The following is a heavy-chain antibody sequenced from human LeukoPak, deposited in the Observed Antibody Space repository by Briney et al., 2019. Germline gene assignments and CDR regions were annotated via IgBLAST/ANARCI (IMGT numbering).Heavy chain of an antibody. Sequence: GASVKVSCKTSVGTFTSYAITWVRQAPGQGLEWMGKIIPISGTTNYAQKFQGRVTFTADESTSTAYMELSSLRSEDTALYYCARKLRLGGNWFDPWGQGTLVTVSS. D-gene: IGHD1-26*01. CDR3: ARKLRLGGNWFDP. CDR1: VGTFTSYA. V-gene: IGHV1-69*13. CDR2: IIPISGTT. J-gene: IGHJ5*02.